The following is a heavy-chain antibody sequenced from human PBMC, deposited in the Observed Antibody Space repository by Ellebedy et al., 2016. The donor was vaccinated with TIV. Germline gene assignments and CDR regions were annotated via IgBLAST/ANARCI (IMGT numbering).Heavy chain of an antibody. CDR1: GFTFSGYG. CDR3: AKDGAVRGGHDAFDI. D-gene: IGHD3-10*01. Sequence: GGSLRLXXAASGFTFSGYGMSWVRQAPGKGLEWVSGISGSGGSTYYADSVKGRFTISRDNSKNTLSLQMNSLRDEDAAVYYCAKDGAVRGGHDAFDIWGQGTMVTVSS. CDR2: ISGSGGST. J-gene: IGHJ3*02. V-gene: IGHV3-23*01.